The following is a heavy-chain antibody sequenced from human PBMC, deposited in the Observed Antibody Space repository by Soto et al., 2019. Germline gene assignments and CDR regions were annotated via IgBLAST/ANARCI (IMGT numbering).Heavy chain of an antibody. J-gene: IGHJ5*02. Sequence: GGSLRLSCAASGFTFSSYGMHWVRQAPGKGLEWVAVISYDGSNKYYADSVKGRFTISRDNSKNTLYLQMNSLRAEDTAVYYCAKDRHFYGPNWFDPWGQGT. CDR2: ISYDGSNK. D-gene: IGHD4-17*01. CDR3: AKDRHFYGPNWFDP. V-gene: IGHV3-30*18. CDR1: GFTFSSYG.